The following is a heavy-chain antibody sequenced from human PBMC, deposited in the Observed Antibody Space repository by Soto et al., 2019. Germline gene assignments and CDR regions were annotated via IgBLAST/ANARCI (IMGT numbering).Heavy chain of an antibody. Sequence: GASVKVSCKASGGTFSSYAISWLRQSPGQGLEWMGGIIPIFGTANYAQKFQGRVTITADESTSTAYMELSSLRSEDTAVYYCARRGDYYDSSGPTFYYYYGMDVWGQGTTVTLSS. J-gene: IGHJ6*02. CDR2: IIPIFGTA. CDR1: GGTFSSYA. CDR3: ARRGDYYDSSGPTFYYYYGMDV. V-gene: IGHV1-69*01. D-gene: IGHD3-22*01.